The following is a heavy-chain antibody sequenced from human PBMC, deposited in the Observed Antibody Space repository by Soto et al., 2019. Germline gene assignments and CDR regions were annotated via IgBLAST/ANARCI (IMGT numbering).Heavy chain of an antibody. D-gene: IGHD6-13*01. CDR3: ARLRAAGLSQIIAAAGSRYYYYYGMDV. CDR2: INHTGST. V-gene: IGHV4-34*01. CDR1: GASFGGYY. J-gene: IGHJ6*02. Sequence: SETLSLTCAVYGASFGGYYWSWVGQPPGKGLEWIGEINHTGSTNYNPSLKSRVTISVDTSKNQFSLKLSSVTAADTAVYYCARLRAAGLSQIIAAAGSRYYYYYGMDVWGQGTTVP.